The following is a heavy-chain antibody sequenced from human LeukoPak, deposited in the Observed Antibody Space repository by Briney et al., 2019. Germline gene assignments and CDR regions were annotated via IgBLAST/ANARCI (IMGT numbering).Heavy chain of an antibody. CDR1: GGSINSYY. V-gene: IGHV4-4*07. Sequence: SETLSLTCTASGGSINSYYWSWLRQPAGKGLEWIGRIYSSGSTNYNPSLKSRVIMSVDTSKNQFSLKLSSMTAADTAVYYCARGGSSWNNWFDPWGQGTLVTVSS. CDR2: IYSSGST. CDR3: ARGGSSWNNWFDP. J-gene: IGHJ5*02. D-gene: IGHD6-13*01.